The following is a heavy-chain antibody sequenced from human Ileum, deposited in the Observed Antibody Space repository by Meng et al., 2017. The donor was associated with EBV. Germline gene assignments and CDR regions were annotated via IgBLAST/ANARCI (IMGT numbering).Heavy chain of an antibody. CDR1: GHTFTNYE. CDR3: VRTLERGDY. V-gene: IGHV1-8*01. CDR2: MNPKTGTA. J-gene: IGHJ4*02. Sequence: QVQMVQSGDEAKKHGASVKVYCKASGHTFTNYELSRVRQATGKGLEWMGWMNPKTGTAHYAQKFQGRVSMTRDTSITTAYMELSSLTSEDTAVYYCVRTLERGDYWGQGTLVTVSS. D-gene: IGHD5-24*01.